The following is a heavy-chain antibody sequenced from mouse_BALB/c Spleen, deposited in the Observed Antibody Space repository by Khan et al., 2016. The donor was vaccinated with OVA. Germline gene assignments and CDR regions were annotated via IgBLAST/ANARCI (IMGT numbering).Heavy chain of an antibody. CDR1: GFTFSSYG. V-gene: IGHV5-17*02. CDR3: ATSYFYGYYFDY. J-gene: IGHJ2*01. CDR2: ISGDSNTI. D-gene: IGHD1-1*01. Sequence: VELVESGGGLVQPGRSRKLSCAASGFTFSSYGMHWVRQAPEKGLEWVAYISGDSNTIYYADTVKGRFTISRDNPKNTLFLQMTSLMSEDTARYYCATSYFYGYYFDYWGPGTTLTGSS.